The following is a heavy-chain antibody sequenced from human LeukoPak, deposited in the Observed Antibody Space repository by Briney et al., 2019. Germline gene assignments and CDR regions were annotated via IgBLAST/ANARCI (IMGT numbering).Heavy chain of an antibody. V-gene: IGHV4-30-4*01. Sequence: SQTLSLTCTVSGGSISIGDYYWSWIRQPPGKSLEWIGYIYYSGSTYYNPSLKSRVTISVDTSKNQFSLKLSSVTAADTAVYYCARIMTTVTTAEAFDIWGQGTMVTVSS. CDR3: ARIMTTVTTAEAFDI. D-gene: IGHD4-17*01. CDR1: GGSISIGDYY. CDR2: IYYSGST. J-gene: IGHJ3*02.